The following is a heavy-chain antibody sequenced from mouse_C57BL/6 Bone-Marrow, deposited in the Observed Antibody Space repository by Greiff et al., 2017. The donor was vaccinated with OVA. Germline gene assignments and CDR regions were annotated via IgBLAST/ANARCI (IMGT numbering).Heavy chain of an antibody. Sequence: VKLQESGAELARPGASVKLSCKASGYTFTSYGISWVKQRTGQGLEWIGEIYPRSGNTYYNEKFKGKATLTADKSSSTAYMELRSLTSEDSAVYFCAVYYGNYVTYWGQGTLVTVSA. J-gene: IGHJ3*01. CDR2: IYPRSGNT. D-gene: IGHD2-1*01. CDR1: GYTFTSYG. V-gene: IGHV1-81*01. CDR3: AVYYGNYVTY.